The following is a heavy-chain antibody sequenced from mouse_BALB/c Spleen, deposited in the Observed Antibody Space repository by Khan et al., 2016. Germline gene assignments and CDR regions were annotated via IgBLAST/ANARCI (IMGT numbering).Heavy chain of an antibody. J-gene: IGHJ4*01. CDR1: GFTFSDYY. CDR3: ARDPNYGAMDY. D-gene: IGHD1-1*01. V-gene: IGHV5-4*02. CDR2: ISDGGSYT. Sequence: EVELVESGGGLVKPGGSLKLSCAASGFTFSDYYMYWVRQTPEKRLEWVATISDGGSYTYYPDSVKGRFTISRDNAKNNLYLQMSSLKSEDTAMYYCARDPNYGAMDYWGQGTSVTVSS.